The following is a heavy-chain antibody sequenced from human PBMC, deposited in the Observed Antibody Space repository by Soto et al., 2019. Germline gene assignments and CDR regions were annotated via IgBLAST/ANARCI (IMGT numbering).Heavy chain of an antibody. V-gene: IGHV3-7*03. CDR1: GFIFTNYW. D-gene: IGHD1-26*01. Sequence: EVQLVESGGDLVQPGGSLRLSCAASGFIFTNYWMTWVRQAPGKGLEWVANINHDGSETDYLDSVKGQFAISRYNAKHSLFLQMNSLRDEDTAIYYCARALLRQMAFDMWGHGTLVAVSS. J-gene: IGHJ3*02. CDR2: INHDGSET. CDR3: ARALLRQMAFDM.